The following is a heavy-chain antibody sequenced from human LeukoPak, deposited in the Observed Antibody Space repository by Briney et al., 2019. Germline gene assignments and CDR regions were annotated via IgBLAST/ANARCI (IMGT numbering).Heavy chain of an antibody. J-gene: IGHJ6*04. Sequence: GGSLRLSCAASGFTFSSYWISWVRQAPGKGLEWVANIKQDGSEKYYVDSVKGRFTISRDNAKNSLYLQMNSLRAEDTAVYYCASDSWDYYGSGSYYRNYYYYGMDVWGKGTTVTVSS. D-gene: IGHD3-10*01. CDR1: GFTFSSYW. CDR3: ASDSWDYYGSGSYYRNYYYYGMDV. V-gene: IGHV3-7*03. CDR2: IKQDGSEK.